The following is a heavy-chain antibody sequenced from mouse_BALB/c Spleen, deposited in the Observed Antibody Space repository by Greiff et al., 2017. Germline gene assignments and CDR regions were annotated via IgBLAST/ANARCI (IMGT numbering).Heavy chain of an antibody. J-gene: IGHJ4*01. D-gene: IGHD2-14*01. V-gene: IGHV1-69*02. CDR2: IYPSDSYT. CDR3: TRDYRYDKGDAMDY. Sequence: VQLQQPGAELVRPGASVKLSCKASGYTFTSYWINWVKQRPGQGLEWIGNIYPSDSYTNYNQKFKDKATLTVDKSSSTAYMQLSSPTSEDSAVYYCTRDYRYDKGDAMDYWGQGTSVTVSS. CDR1: GYTFTSYW.